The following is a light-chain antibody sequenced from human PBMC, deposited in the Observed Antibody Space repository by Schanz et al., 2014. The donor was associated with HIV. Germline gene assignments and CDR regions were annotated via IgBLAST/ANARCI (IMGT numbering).Light chain of an antibody. CDR3: QQRSNWPHT. J-gene: IGKJ2*01. CDR1: QSVRSNY. CDR2: GAS. V-gene: IGKV3D-20*02. Sequence: EIVLTQSPGTLSLSPRGRTTLSCRASQSVRSNYLAWYQQKPGQAPRLVIHGASSRATGIADRFSGSGSGTDFTLTISSLEPEDFAVYYCQQRSNWPHTFGQGTKLEI.